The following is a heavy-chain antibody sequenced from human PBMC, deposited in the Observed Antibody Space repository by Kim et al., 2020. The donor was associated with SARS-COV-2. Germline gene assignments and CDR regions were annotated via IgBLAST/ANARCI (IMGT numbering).Heavy chain of an antibody. CDR2: IIPIVNTP. CDR1: GGTFSNYA. CDR3: ARDPQPAAQGYFYYGMDV. J-gene: IGHJ6*02. Sequence: SVKVSCKASGGTFSNYAINCVRQAPGQGLEWMGGIIPIVNTPNYAQKFQGRAIITADESTSTTYMELNSLRSEDTAVYYCARDPQPAAQGYFYYGMDVWGQGTAVTVSS. D-gene: IGHD2-15*01. V-gene: IGHV1-69*13.